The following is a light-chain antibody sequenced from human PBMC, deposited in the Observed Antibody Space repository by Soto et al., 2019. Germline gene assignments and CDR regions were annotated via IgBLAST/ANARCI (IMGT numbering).Light chain of an antibody. V-gene: IGKV1-5*01. CDR1: QSISSW. CDR2: DAS. CDR3: QQYNSYPSA. J-gene: IGKJ2*01. Sequence: MQMTQSTSTLSASVGDRVTVTSRASQSISSWLAWYQQKPGKAPKLLIYDASSLESGVPSRFSGSGSGTEFTLTISSLQPDDFATYYCQQYNSYPSAFGQGTKVDIK.